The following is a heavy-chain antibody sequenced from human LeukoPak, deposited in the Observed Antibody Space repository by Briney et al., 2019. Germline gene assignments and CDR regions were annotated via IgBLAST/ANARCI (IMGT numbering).Heavy chain of an antibody. Sequence: PGGSLRLSSAASGFTFSSYSMNWVRQAPGKGLEWVSYISSSSSTIYYADSVKGRFTICRDNAKNSLYLQMNSLRAEDTAVYYCAIQSRPGWATQAYYFDYWGQGTLVTVSS. CDR3: AIQSRPGWATQAYYFDY. CDR2: ISSSSSTI. J-gene: IGHJ4*02. V-gene: IGHV3-48*04. CDR1: GFTFSSYS. D-gene: IGHD6-19*01.